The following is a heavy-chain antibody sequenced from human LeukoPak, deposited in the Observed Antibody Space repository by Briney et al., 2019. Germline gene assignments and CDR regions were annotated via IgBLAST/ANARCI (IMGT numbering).Heavy chain of an antibody. D-gene: IGHD3-10*01. V-gene: IGHV1-69*06. CDR3: ARDRGPQWFGEFESPYYYYGMDV. CDR2: IIPIFGTA. Sequence: GASVKVSCKASGGTFSSYAISWVRQAPGEGRECMGGIIPIFGTANYAQKFQGRVTITAEKSTSTAYMELSSLRSEDTAVYYCARDRGPQWFGEFESPYYYYGMDVWGKGTTVTVSS. J-gene: IGHJ6*04. CDR1: GGTFSSYA.